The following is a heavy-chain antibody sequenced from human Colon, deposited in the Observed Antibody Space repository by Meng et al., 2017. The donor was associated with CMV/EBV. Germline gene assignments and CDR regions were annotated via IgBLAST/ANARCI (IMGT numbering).Heavy chain of an antibody. V-gene: IGHV1-2*02. CDR2: INPNSGGT. CDR1: GYTFTGYY. J-gene: IGHJ4*02. Sequence: QVQLGPSGAGGKKPGASVKVSCQALGYTFTGYYMHWVRQAPGQGLEWMGWINPNSGGTNYAQKFQGRVALTTDTSTSTVYMELGSLTSDDTAMYYCARELARGGYWGQGTLVTVSS. CDR3: ARELARGGY.